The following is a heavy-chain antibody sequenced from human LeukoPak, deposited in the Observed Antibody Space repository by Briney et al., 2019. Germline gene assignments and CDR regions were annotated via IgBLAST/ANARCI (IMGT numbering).Heavy chain of an antibody. J-gene: IGHJ5*02. CDR2: TYYRSKWYN. Sequence: ASQTLSLTCAISGDSVSSNSAAWNWIRQSPSRGLEWLGRTYYRSKWYNDYAVSVKSRITINPDTSKNQFSLQLNSVTPEDTAVYYCARSGDIVVVPAATNWFDPWGRGTLVTVSS. D-gene: IGHD2-2*01. V-gene: IGHV6-1*01. CDR3: ARSGDIVVVPAATNWFDP. CDR1: GDSVSSNSAA.